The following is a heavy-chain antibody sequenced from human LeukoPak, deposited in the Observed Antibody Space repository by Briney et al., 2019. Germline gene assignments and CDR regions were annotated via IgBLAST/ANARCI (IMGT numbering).Heavy chain of an antibody. D-gene: IGHD1-1*01. Sequence: PGGSLRLSCAASGFTFSSYEMNWVRQAPGKGLEWVSYISSSGSTIYYADSVKGRFTISRDNAKNSLYLQMNSLRAEDTALYYCAKTDTGWNSFFDYWGQGTLVTVSS. V-gene: IGHV3-48*03. CDR1: GFTFSSYE. CDR2: ISSSGSTI. CDR3: AKTDTGWNSFFDY. J-gene: IGHJ4*02.